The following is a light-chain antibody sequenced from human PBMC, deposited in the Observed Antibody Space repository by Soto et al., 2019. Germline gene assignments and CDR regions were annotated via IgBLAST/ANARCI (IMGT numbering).Light chain of an antibody. J-gene: IGKJ2*01. CDR1: QSLLHSNGYNY. CDR2: LGS. Sequence: DIVMTQSPLSLPVTPGEPASISCRSSQSLLHSNGYNYLGWYLQKPGQSPQLLIYLGSNRASGVPDRFSGSGSGTEFTLKISRVEAEEVGVYYCMQALQTPYTFGQGTKLEI. CDR3: MQALQTPYT. V-gene: IGKV2-28*01.